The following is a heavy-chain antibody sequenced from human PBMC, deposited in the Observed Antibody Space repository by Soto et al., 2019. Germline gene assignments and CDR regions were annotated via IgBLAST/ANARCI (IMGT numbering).Heavy chain of an antibody. Sequence: SETLSLTXAVYGGSFSGYYWSWIRQPPGKGLEWIGEINHSGSTNYNPSLESRVTISVDTSKNQFSLKLSSVTAADTAVYYCARGNQYYYGSGSYYNNWFDPWGQGTLVTVSS. CDR3: ARGNQYYYGSGSYYNNWFDP. CDR1: GGSFSGYY. CDR2: INHSGST. D-gene: IGHD3-10*01. J-gene: IGHJ5*02. V-gene: IGHV4-34*01.